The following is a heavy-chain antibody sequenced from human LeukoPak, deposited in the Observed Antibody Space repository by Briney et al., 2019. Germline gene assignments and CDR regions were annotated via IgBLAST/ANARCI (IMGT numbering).Heavy chain of an antibody. CDR2: ISAYNGNT. J-gene: IGHJ4*02. CDR3: ARADYGSGSYSPFDY. CDR1: GYTFTSYG. V-gene: IGHV1-18*01. Sequence: ASVKVSCKASGYTFTSYGISWVRQAPGQGLEWMGWISAYNGNTNYAQKLQGRATMTTDTSTSTAYMELRSLRSDDTAVYYCARADYGSGSYSPFDYWGQGTLVTVSS. D-gene: IGHD3-10*01.